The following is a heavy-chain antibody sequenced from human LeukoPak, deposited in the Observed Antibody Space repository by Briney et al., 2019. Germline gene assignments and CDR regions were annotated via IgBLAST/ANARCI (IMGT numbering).Heavy chain of an antibody. CDR3: ARDLGVVPAAIYAFDI. J-gene: IGHJ3*02. Sequence: SATLSLTCTVYARSIISYYWSWIRQPPGKGLEWILYIYYSGSTNYNPPLKSRVTISVDTSKNQFSLKLSSVTAADTAVYYCARDLGVVPAAIYAFDIWGQGTMVTVSS. CDR1: ARSIISYY. V-gene: IGHV4-59*01. D-gene: IGHD2-2*01. CDR2: IYYSGST.